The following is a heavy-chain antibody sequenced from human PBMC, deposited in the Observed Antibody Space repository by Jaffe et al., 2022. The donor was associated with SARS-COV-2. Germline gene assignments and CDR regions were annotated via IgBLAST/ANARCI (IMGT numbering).Heavy chain of an antibody. CDR2: IWYDGSNK. CDR3: ARSNCSRTSCYTRALDF. Sequence: QVQLVESGGGVVQPGRSLRLSCAASGFTSSSYGIHWVRQAPGKGLEWVAVIWYDGSNKYYADSVKGRFTISRDNSKNTLYLHMDGLRAEDTAVYYCARSNCSRTSCYTRALDFWGQGTLVTVSS. J-gene: IGHJ4*02. CDR1: GFTSSSYG. V-gene: IGHV3-33*01. D-gene: IGHD2-2*02.